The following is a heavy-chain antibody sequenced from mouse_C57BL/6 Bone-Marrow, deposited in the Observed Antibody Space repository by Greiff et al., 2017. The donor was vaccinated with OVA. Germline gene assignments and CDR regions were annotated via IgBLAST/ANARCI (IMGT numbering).Heavy chain of an antibody. Sequence: QVHVKQPGAELVRPGSSVKLSCKASGYTFTSYWMDWVKQRPGQGLEWIGNIYPSDSETHYNQKFKDKATLTVDKSSSTAYMQLSSLTSEDSAVYYCAILAWFAYWGQGTLVTVSA. CDR1: GYTFTSYW. CDR2: IYPSDSET. J-gene: IGHJ3*01. D-gene: IGHD1-1*01. CDR3: AILAWFAY. V-gene: IGHV1-61*01.